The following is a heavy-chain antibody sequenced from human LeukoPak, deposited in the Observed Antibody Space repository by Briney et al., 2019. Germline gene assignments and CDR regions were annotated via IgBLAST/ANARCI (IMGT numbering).Heavy chain of an antibody. D-gene: IGHD1-1*01. CDR2: INPNSGGT. CDR3: ARDNRWGLERDSTLHAFDI. V-gene: IGHV1-2*02. J-gene: IGHJ3*02. Sequence: ASVKVSCKASGYTFTGYYMHWVRQAPGQGLEWMGWINPNSGGTNYAQKFQGRVTMTRDTSISTAYMELSRLRSDDTAVYYCARDNRWGLERDSTLHAFDIWGQGTMVTVSS. CDR1: GYTFTGYY.